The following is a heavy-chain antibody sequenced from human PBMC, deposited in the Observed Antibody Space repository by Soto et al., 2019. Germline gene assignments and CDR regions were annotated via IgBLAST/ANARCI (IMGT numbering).Heavy chain of an antibody. CDR1: GYSFTSYW. D-gene: IGHD6-6*01. CDR2: IYHGDSDT. CDR3: ARRASSSVTTPYGMDV. Sequence: PGESLKISCKGSGYSFTSYWIGWVRQMPGKGLEWMGIIYHGDSDTRYSPSFQGQVTISADKSISTAYLQWSSLKASDTAMYYCARRASSSVTTPYGMDVWGQGTTVTVSS. V-gene: IGHV5-51*01. J-gene: IGHJ6*02.